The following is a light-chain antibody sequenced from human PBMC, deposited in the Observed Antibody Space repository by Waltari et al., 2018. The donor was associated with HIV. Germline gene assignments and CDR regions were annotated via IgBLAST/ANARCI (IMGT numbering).Light chain of an antibody. CDR3: QQYYTIGPS. J-gene: IGKJ4*01. V-gene: IGKV4-1*01. CDR2: WAS. Sequence: DIVMTQSPKSLAVSLGERATINCWSSRTILYSSNNQNYLAWYQQKPGQSPKVLIYWASTRASGVPDRFSGSGSGTNFSLTISSLQTEDVALYYCQQYYTIGPSFGGGTKLEIK. CDR1: RTILYSSNNQNY.